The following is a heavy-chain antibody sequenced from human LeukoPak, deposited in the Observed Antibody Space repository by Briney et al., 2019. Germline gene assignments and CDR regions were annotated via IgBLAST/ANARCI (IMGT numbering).Heavy chain of an antibody. D-gene: IGHD3-22*01. J-gene: IGHJ4*02. CDR1: GYTFTGYY. V-gene: IGHV1-2*02. CDR2: INPNSGGT. CDR3: ARDPALDYYDSSGYPGADY. Sequence: GASVKVSCKASGYTFTGYYMHWVRQAPGQGLGWMGWINPNSGGTNYAQKFQGRITMTRDTSISTAYMELSRLRSDDTAVYYCARDPALDYYDSSGYPGADYWGQGTLVTVSS.